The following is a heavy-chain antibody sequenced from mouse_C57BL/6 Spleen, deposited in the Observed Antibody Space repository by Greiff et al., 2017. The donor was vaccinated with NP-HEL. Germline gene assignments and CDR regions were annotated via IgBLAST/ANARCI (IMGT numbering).Heavy chain of an antibody. Sequence: VQLQQSGPGLVQPSQSLSITCTVSGFSLTSYGVHWVRQSPGKGLEWLGVIWRGGSTDYNAAFMSRLSITKDNSKSQVFFKMNSLQADDTAIYYCAKHYYGSSSLAMDYWGQGTSVTVSS. CDR3: AKHYYGSSSLAMDY. D-gene: IGHD1-1*01. J-gene: IGHJ4*01. V-gene: IGHV2-5*01. CDR1: GFSLTSYG. CDR2: IWRGGST.